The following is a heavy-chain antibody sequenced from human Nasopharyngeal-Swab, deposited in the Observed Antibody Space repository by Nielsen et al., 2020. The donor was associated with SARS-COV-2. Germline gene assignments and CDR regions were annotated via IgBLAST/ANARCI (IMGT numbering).Heavy chain of an antibody. V-gene: IGHV2-5*02. CDR3: ARGYQLIRGFDY. Sequence: WIRQAPGKALEWLALVHWDDEKRYSPSLKSRLTITKDTSKNQEVLTMTNVDPVDTATYYCARGYQLIRGFDYWGQGTLVTVSS. CDR2: VHWDDEK. J-gene: IGHJ4*02. D-gene: IGHD2-2*01.